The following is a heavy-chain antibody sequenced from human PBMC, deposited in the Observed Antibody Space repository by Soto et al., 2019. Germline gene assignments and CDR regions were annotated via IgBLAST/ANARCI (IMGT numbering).Heavy chain of an antibody. J-gene: IGHJ3*02. CDR2: IYYTGTT. CDR3: ARTKTTTKDAFDI. CDR1: GGSIISGGYY. V-gene: IGHV4-31*03. Sequence: PSETLSLTCTVSGGSIISGGYYCTLIRQQPGKGLEWIGSIYYTGTTYYNPSLQRRLTISVDTSKNQFSLKLSSVTAADSAIYYCARTKTTTKDAFDIWGQGTMVTVSS. D-gene: IGHD1-7*01.